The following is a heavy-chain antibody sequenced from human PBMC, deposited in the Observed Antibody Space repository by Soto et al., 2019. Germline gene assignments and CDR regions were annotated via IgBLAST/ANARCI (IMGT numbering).Heavy chain of an antibody. CDR1: GFTFSNAW. Sequence: WGSLRLSCAASGFTFSNAWMSWVRQAPGKGLEWVGRIKSKTDGGTTDYAAPVKGRFTISRDDSKNTLYLQMNSLKTEDTAVYYCTTEDIVVVVAATEWFDPWGQGTLVTVSS. J-gene: IGHJ5*02. CDR3: TTEDIVVVVAATEWFDP. CDR2: IKSKTDGGTT. V-gene: IGHV3-15*01. D-gene: IGHD2-15*01.